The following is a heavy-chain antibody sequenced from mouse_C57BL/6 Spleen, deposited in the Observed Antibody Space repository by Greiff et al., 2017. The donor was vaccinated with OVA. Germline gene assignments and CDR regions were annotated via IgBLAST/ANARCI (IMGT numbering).Heavy chain of an antibody. J-gene: IGHJ3*01. CDR3: ALTGTAWFAY. V-gene: IGHV5-9*01. D-gene: IGHD4-1*01. CDR1: GFTFSSYT. CDR2: ISGGGGNT. Sequence: VQLKESGGGLVKPGGSLKLSCAASGFTFSSYTMSWVRQTPEKRLEWVATISGGGGNTYYPDSVKGRFTISRDNAKNTLYLQMSSLRSEDTALYYYALTGTAWFAYWGQGTLVTVSA.